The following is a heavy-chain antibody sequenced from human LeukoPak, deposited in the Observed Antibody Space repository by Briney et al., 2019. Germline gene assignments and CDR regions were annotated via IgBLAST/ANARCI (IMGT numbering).Heavy chain of an antibody. V-gene: IGHV3-30*18. CDR2: ISYDGSNK. Sequence: PGRSLRLSCAASGFTFSSYGMHWVRQAPGKGLEWAAVISYDGSNKYYADSVKGRFTISRDNSKNTLYLQMNSLRAEDTAVYYCAKDLSGAMATDYYYYYGMDVWGKGTTVTVSS. CDR3: AKDLSGAMATDYYYYYGMDV. CDR1: GFTFSSYG. J-gene: IGHJ6*04. D-gene: IGHD5-18*01.